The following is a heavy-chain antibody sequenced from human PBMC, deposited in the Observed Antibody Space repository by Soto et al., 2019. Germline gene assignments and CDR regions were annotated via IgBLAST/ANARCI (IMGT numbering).Heavy chain of an antibody. CDR3: ARDYDFWSGYGPHGMDV. Sequence: ASVKVSCEACGGSFSSYAISWVRQAPGQGLEWMGGIIPIFGTANYAQKFQGRVTITADESTSTAYMELSSLRSEDTAVYYCARDYDFWSGYGPHGMDVWGQGTTVTVSS. CDR1: GGSFSSYA. CDR2: IIPIFGTA. J-gene: IGHJ6*02. D-gene: IGHD3-3*01. V-gene: IGHV1-69*13.